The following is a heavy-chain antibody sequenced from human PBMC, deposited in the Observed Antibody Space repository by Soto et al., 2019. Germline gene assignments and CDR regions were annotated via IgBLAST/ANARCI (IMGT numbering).Heavy chain of an antibody. CDR1: GGSFTSNNW. V-gene: IGHV4-4*02. J-gene: IGHJ4*02. Sequence: SETLSLTCAVSGGSFTSNNWWAWVRQPPGQGLEWIGEIYRTGSTNYNPSLKSRVTISLDKSENQFSLKVTSLTAADTAVYYGASRDPGTSVDYWGQGTLVTVSS. CDR3: ASRDPGTSVDY. D-gene: IGHD1-7*01. CDR2: IYRTGST.